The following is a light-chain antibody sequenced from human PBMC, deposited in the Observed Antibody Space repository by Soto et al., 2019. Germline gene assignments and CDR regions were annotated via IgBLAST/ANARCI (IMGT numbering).Light chain of an antibody. CDR1: QDIRKY. J-gene: IGKJ3*01. CDR2: GAS. V-gene: IGKV1-33*01. Sequence: DIQMTQSPSSLSASVGDRVTITCQASQDIRKYLNWYQQKPGRAPKLLIYGASNLETGVPSRFCGSGYGTDFTFTISSLQPEDIATYYCQHYDHLPPFTFGPGTTVAIK. CDR3: QHYDHLPPFT.